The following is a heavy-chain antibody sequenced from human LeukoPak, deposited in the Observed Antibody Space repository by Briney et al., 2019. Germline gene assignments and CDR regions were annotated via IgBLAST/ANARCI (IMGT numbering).Heavy chain of an antibody. D-gene: IGHD2-15*01. CDR1: GFTFSGSA. CDR2: ISSSSSTI. V-gene: IGHV3-48*01. CDR3: ARDGVYCSGGSCYHDAFDI. Sequence: GGSLKLSCAASGFTFSGSAMHWVRQASGKGLEWVSYISSSSSTIYYADSVKGRFTISRDNAKNSLYLQMNSLRAEDTAVYYCARDGVYCSGGSCYHDAFDIWGQGTMVTVSS. J-gene: IGHJ3*02.